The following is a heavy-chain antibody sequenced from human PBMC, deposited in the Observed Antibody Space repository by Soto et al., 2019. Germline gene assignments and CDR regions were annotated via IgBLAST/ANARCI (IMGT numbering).Heavy chain of an antibody. CDR3: ARHTGSEAAALSSAFDP. CDR2: IYPGDSDT. D-gene: IGHD6-13*01. V-gene: IGHV5-51*01. J-gene: IGHJ5*02. CDR1: GYSFTSYW. Sequence: PGESLKISCKGSGYSFTSYWIGWVRQMPGKGLEWMGIIYPGDSDTRYSPSFQGQVTISADKSISTAYLQWSSLKASDTAMYYCARHTGSEAAALSSAFDPWGQGTLVTVSS.